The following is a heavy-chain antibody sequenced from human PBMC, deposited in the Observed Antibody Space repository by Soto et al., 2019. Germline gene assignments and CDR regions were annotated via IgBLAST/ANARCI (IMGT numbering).Heavy chain of an antibody. J-gene: IGHJ3*02. CDR2: ISSSGSTI. CDR3: ARRQRWLQLGAFDI. CDR1: GFTFSSYE. Sequence: SGGSLRLSCAASGFTFSSYEMNWVRQAPGKGLEWVSYISSSGSTIYYADSVKGRFTISRDNAKNSLYLQMNSLRAEDTAVYYCARRQRWLQLGAFDIWGQGTMVTVSS. D-gene: IGHD5-12*01. V-gene: IGHV3-48*03.